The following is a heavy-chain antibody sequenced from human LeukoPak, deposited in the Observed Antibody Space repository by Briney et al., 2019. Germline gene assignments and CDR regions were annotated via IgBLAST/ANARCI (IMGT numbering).Heavy chain of an antibody. CDR1: GFTFSSYA. CDR2: ISYDGSNK. J-gene: IGHJ4*02. D-gene: IGHD6-13*01. CDR3: ARSRGGGSSWAKEPDFDY. Sequence: GSLRLSCAASGFTFSSYAMHWVRQAPGKGLEWVAVISYDGSNKYYADSVKGRFTISRDNSKNTLYLQMNSLRAEDTAVYYCARSRGGGSSWAKEPDFDYWGQGTLVTVSS. V-gene: IGHV3-30-3*01.